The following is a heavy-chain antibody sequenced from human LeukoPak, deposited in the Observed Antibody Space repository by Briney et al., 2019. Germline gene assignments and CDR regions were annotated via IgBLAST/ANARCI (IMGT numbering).Heavy chain of an antibody. J-gene: IGHJ3*02. V-gene: IGHV4-39*01. Sequence: SETLSLTCTVSGGSISSSSYYWGWIRQPPGKGLEWIGSIYYSGSTYYNPSLKSRVTISVDTSKNQFSLKLSSVTAADTAVYYCASPAVVTDAFDIWGQGTMVTVSS. CDR2: IYYSGST. CDR3: ASPAVVTDAFDI. CDR1: GGSISSSSYY. D-gene: IGHD4-23*01.